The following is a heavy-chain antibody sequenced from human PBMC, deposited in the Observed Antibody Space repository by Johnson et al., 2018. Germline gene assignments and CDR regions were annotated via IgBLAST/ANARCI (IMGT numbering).Heavy chain of an antibody. J-gene: IGHJ6*03. Sequence: QVQLQESGPGLVKPSETLSLTCSVSGGSISGYYWSWIRQSPGNGLEWIGYIYYSGSTNYNPSLKSRVTISVDTSKNQFSLTLGSVTAADTAVYYCARGLRTYYYDSSGFGHYYYMDVWGKGTTVTVSS. D-gene: IGHD3-22*01. CDR2: IYYSGST. CDR3: ARGLRTYYYDSSGFGHYYYMDV. V-gene: IGHV4-59*13. CDR1: GGSISGYY.